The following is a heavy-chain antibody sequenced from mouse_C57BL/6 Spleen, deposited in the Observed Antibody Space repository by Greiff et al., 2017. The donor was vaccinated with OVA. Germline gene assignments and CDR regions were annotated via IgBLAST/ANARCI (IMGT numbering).Heavy chain of an antibody. D-gene: IGHD1-1*01. J-gene: IGHJ3*01. CDR1: GFTFSSYA. V-gene: IGHV5-4*03. Sequence: DVMLVESGGGLVKPGGSLKLSCAASGFTFSSYAMSWVRQTPEKRLEWVATISDGGSYTYYPDNVKGRFTISRDNAKNNLYLQMSHLKSEDTAMYYCARGQDYGSSPGFAYWGQGTLVTVSA. CDR3: ARGQDYGSSPGFAY. CDR2: ISDGGSYT.